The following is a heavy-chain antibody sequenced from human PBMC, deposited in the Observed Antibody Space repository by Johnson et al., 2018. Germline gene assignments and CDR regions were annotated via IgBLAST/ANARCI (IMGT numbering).Heavy chain of an antibody. J-gene: IGHJ6*03. V-gene: IGHV4-59*01. Sequence: QVQLQESGPGLVKPSETLSLTCTVSDGSISSYYWTWIRQPPGKGLEWIGNINYRGSTNYNPSLKSRVTISVDTPKNQFSLKLRSVTAADTAVYYCARDHGRATLFGVEPTYYMDVWGKGTTVTVSS. D-gene: IGHD3-3*01. CDR2: INYRGST. CDR1: DGSISSYY. CDR3: ARDHGRATLFGVEPTYYMDV.